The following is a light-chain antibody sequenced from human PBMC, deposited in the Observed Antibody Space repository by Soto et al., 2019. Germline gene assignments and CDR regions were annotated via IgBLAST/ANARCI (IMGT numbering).Light chain of an antibody. CDR3: QQYNSYPIT. CDR1: QSISSW. J-gene: IGKJ5*01. Sequence: DIQMTQSPSTLSASVGDRVTITCRASQSISSWLAWYQQKPGKAPKLLIYKASSLESVVPSRFSGSGSGTEFTLTISSLQPDDFATYYCQQYNSYPITFGQGTRLEIK. V-gene: IGKV1-5*03. CDR2: KAS.